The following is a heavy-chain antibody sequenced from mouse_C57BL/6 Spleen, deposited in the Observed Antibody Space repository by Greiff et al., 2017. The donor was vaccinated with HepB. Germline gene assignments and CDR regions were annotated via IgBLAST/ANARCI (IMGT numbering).Heavy chain of an antibody. Sequence: QVQLQQPGAELVKPGASVKLSCKASGYTFTSYWMHWVKQRPGQGLEWIGMIHPNSGSTNYNEKFKSKATLTVDKSSSTAYMQLSSLTSEDSAVYYCARPYYGYDGYAMDYWGQGTSVTVSS. CDR1: GYTFTSYW. D-gene: IGHD2-9*01. CDR2: IHPNSGST. CDR3: ARPYYGYDGYAMDY. V-gene: IGHV1-64*01. J-gene: IGHJ4*01.